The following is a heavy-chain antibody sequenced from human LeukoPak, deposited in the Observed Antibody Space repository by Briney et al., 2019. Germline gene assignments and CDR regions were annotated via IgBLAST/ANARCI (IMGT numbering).Heavy chain of an antibody. CDR1: GFNFDEYA. V-gene: IGHV3-21*01. CDR2: ISSSSSYI. D-gene: IGHD3-3*01. Sequence: GGSLRLSCVASGFNFDEYAMNWVRQAPGKGLEWVSSISSSSSYIYYADSVKGRFTISRDNAKNSLYLQMNSLRAEDTAVYHCARDLSPPGLRFLEWLSSWGQGTLVTVSS. CDR3: ARDLSPPGLRFLEWLSS. J-gene: IGHJ5*02.